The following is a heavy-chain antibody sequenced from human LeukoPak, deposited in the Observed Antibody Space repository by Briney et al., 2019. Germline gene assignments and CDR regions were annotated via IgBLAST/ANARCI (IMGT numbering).Heavy chain of an antibody. CDR3: ASFYGSGARLMDV. CDR1: GYSFPSYW. Sequence: GESLRISGKGSGYSFPSYWISWVRQMPGKGLEWMGRIDPSDSYTNYSPSSQGHVTISADKSISTAYLQWSSLKASDTAMYYCASFYGSGARLMDVWGKGTTVTVSS. D-gene: IGHD3-10*01. V-gene: IGHV5-10-1*01. CDR2: IDPSDSYT. J-gene: IGHJ6*04.